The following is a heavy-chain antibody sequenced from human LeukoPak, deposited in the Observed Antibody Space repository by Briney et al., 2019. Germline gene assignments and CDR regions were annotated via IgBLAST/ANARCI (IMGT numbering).Heavy chain of an antibody. V-gene: IGHV3-74*01. CDR1: GFTFSSYW. CDR2: INSDGSST. J-gene: IGHJ6*02. CDR3: ARVGGIVVVPAADHLNYGMDV. D-gene: IGHD2-2*01. Sequence: GGSLRLSCAASGFTFSSYWMHWVRQAPGKGLVWVSRINSDGSSTSYADSVKGRLTISRDNAKNTLYLQMNSLRAEDTAVYYCARVGGIVVVPAADHLNYGMDVWGQGTTVTVSS.